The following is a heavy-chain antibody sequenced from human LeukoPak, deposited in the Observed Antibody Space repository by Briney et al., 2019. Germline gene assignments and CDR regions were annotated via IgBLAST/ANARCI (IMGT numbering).Heavy chain of an antibody. CDR2: IIPIFGTA. D-gene: IGHD2-8*01. Sequence: SVKVSCKASGGTLSSYAISWVRQAPGQGLEWMGGIIPIFGTANYAQKFQGRVTITADESTSTAYMELSSLRSEDTAVYYCARGGSGYCTNGVCYSGWFDPWGQGTLVTVSS. J-gene: IGHJ5*02. CDR1: GGTLSSYA. CDR3: ARGGSGYCTNGVCYSGWFDP. V-gene: IGHV1-69*13.